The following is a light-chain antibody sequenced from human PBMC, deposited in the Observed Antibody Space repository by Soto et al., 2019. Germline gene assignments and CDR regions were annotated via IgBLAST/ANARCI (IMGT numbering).Light chain of an antibody. J-gene: IGKJ1*01. CDR2: DAS. CDR3: QQYNSLWT. V-gene: IGKV1-5*01. Sequence: DIQLTQSPATLSASIGDRVSMTCRASQSISSWLAWYQQKPGKAPKLLIYDASSLESGVPSRFSGSGSGTEFTLTISSLQPDDFATYYCQQYNSLWTFGQGTKVDIK. CDR1: QSISSW.